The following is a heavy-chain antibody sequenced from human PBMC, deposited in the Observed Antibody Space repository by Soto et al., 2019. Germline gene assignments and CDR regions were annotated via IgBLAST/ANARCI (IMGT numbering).Heavy chain of an antibody. CDR3: SRERLNGDAFDI. Sequence: QVQLVQSGAEVKKPGASVKVSCKAPGYTFTSYGINWVRQAPGQGLEWMAWISAYSGNTEYAQKLQGRVSMTTDTATNAAYLELRGVESDDTAVYYWSRERLNGDAFDIWGQGTMVTVSS. J-gene: IGHJ3*02. V-gene: IGHV1-18*01. CDR2: ISAYSGNT. CDR1: GYTFTSYG.